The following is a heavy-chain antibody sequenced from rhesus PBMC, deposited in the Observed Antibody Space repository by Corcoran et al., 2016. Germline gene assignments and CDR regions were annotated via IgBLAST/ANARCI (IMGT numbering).Heavy chain of an antibody. J-gene: IGHJ4*01. CDR2: IHGGSGVT. D-gene: IGHD1-1*01. CDR3: AKYVKNGHYHVDY. CDR1: GFSISRFF. Sequence: QVQLQESGPGLVKPSETLSLTCAVSGFSISRFFWRLLRPSPGKELEWIAYIHGGSGVTSYNPSLKSRGTITTDTSKNQFSLKLTSVSAADTATYYCAKYVKNGHYHVDYWGHGVLVTV. V-gene: IGHV4-147*01.